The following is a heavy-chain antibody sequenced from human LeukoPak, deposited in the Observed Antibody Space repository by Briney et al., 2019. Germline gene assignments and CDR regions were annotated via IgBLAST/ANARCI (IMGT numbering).Heavy chain of an antibody. CDR1: GGSFSGYY. CDR3: ARAKAARPNWFDP. CDR2: INHSGST. Sequence: SETLSLTCAVYGGSFSGYYWSWIRQPPGKGLEWIGEINHSGSTNYNPSLKSRVTISVDTSKNQFSPKLSSVTAADTAVYYCARAKAARPNWFDPWGQGTLVTVSS. D-gene: IGHD6-6*01. J-gene: IGHJ5*02. V-gene: IGHV4-34*01.